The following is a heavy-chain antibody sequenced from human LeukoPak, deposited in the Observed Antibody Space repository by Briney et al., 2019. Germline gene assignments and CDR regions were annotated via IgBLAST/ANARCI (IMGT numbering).Heavy chain of an antibody. CDR3: TTEPYSSSWYSHAGNS. Sequence: GGSLRLSCAASGFTFSNAWMSWVRQAPGKGLEWVGRIKSKTDGGTTDYAAPEKGRFTISRDDSKNTLYLQMSSLKTEDTAVYYCTTEPYSSSWYSHAGNSWGQGTLVTVSS. CDR1: GFTFSNAW. CDR2: IKSKTDGGTT. J-gene: IGHJ5*02. V-gene: IGHV3-15*01. D-gene: IGHD6-13*01.